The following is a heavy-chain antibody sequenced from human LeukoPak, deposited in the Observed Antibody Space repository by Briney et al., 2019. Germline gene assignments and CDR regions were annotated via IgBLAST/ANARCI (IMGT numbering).Heavy chain of an antibody. Sequence: SETLSLTCTVSGGSISGYYWSWIRQPPGKGLEWIGLMIHRGTTNYNPSLKSRVTLSIDTSKNQFSLKLSSVTAADTGGYYCGRQGETTMVRGTLLDVFDIWGQRTMVSVSS. CDR1: GGSISGYY. J-gene: IGHJ3*02. CDR2: MIHRGTT. V-gene: IGHV4-59*08. CDR3: GRQGETTMVRGTLLDVFDI. D-gene: IGHD3-10*01.